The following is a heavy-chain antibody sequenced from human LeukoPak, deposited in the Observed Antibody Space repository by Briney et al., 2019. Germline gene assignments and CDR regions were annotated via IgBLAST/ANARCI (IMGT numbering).Heavy chain of an antibody. J-gene: IGHJ5*02. D-gene: IGHD3-22*01. V-gene: IGHV7-4-1*02. CDR2: INTNTGNP. CDR3: ATAVPYYYDSSGYYHTGFDP. Sequence: ASVKVSCKASGYTFTTYAMNWVRQAPGQGLEWMGWINTNTGNPTYAQGFTGRFVFSLDTSVSTAYLQISSLKAEDTAVYYCATAVPYYYDSSGYYHTGFDPWGQGTLVTVSS. CDR1: GYTFTTYA.